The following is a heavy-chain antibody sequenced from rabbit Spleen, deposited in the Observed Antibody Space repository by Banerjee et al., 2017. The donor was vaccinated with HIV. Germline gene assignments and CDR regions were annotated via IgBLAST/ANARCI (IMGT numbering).Heavy chain of an antibody. J-gene: IGHJ4*01. Sequence: VESGGGLVQPEGSLALTCKASGFDFRSYGVSWVRQAPGKGLEWIGYIDPVFGSTDYASWVNGRFSISRDNTQNTVSLQMNSLTDADMATYFCVREVAGKFNLWGQGTLVTVS. CDR1: GFDFRSYG. D-gene: IGHD4-1*01. CDR3: VREVAGKFNL. V-gene: IGHV1S47*01. CDR2: IDPVFGST.